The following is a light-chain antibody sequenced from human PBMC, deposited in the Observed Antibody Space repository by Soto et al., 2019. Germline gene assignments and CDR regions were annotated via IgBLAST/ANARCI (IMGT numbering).Light chain of an antibody. CDR2: AAS. V-gene: IGKV1-27*01. CDR1: QGISNY. CDR3: QNYNSAPFT. J-gene: IGKJ4*01. Sequence: DIQMTQSPSSLSASVGDRVTITCRASQGISNYLAWYQQKPGKVPKLLIYAASTLQSGVPSRFSGSGSGTDFTLTISSQQPEDVATYYCQNYNSAPFTFGGGTKVEIK.